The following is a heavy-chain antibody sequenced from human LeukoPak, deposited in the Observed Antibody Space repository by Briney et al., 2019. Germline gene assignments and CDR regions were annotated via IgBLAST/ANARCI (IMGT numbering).Heavy chain of an antibody. CDR1: GFIFSPYG. CDR2: ISSSDYP. Sequence: GGSLRLSCAASGFIFSPYGMTWVRQAPGKWLEWVSTISSSDYPSYTDSVKGRFTISRDNAKNSLYLQMNSLRAEDTAVYYCAREVSYYYGSGSDYWFDPWGQGTLVTVSS. V-gene: IGHV3-21*01. CDR3: AREVSYYYGSGSDYWFDP. D-gene: IGHD3-10*01. J-gene: IGHJ5*02.